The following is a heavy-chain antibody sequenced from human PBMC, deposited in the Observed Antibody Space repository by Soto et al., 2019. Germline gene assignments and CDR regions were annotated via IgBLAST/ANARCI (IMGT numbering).Heavy chain of an antibody. CDR3: ARDASGGSYLNYFDL. J-gene: IGHJ5*02. CDR1: GFTSSSYS. V-gene: IGHV3-48*02. D-gene: IGHD6-19*01. Sequence: GGSLRLSCAASGFTSSSYSMNWVRQAPGKGLEWVSYVSSHSSTTYYADSVKGRSSISRDNAQNSLSLQMNSLRDEDTAVYYCARDASGGSYLNYFDLWGQGTLVTVSS. CDR2: VSSHSSTT.